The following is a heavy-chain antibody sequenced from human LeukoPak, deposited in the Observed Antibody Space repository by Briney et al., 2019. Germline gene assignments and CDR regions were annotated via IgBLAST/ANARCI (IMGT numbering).Heavy chain of an antibody. D-gene: IGHD2-2*01. Sequence: GASVKVSCKASGGTFSSYAISWVRQAPGQGLEWMGGIIPIFGTANYAQKFQGRVTTTADESTSTAYMELSSLRSEDTAVYYCAREATYCGSTSCYALDYYYGMDVWGKGTTVTVSS. CDR2: IIPIFGTA. CDR3: AREATYCGSTSCYALDYYYGMDV. CDR1: GGTFSSYA. J-gene: IGHJ6*04. V-gene: IGHV1-69*13.